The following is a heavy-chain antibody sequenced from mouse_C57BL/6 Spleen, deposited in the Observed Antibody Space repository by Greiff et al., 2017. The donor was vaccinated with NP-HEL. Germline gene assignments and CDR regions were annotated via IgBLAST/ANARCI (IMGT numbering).Heavy chain of an antibody. D-gene: IGHD2-1*01. J-gene: IGHJ4*01. CDR1: GFTFSSYA. V-gene: IGHV5-4*01. CDR3: ARRDYGNYEEGYYAMDY. Sequence: EVQVVESGGGLVKPGGSLKLSCAASGFTFSSYAMSWVRQTPEKRLEWVATISDGGSYTYYPDNVKGRFTISRDNAKNNLYLQMSHLKSEDTAMYYCARRDYGNYEEGYYAMDYWGQGTSVTVSS. CDR2: ISDGGSYT.